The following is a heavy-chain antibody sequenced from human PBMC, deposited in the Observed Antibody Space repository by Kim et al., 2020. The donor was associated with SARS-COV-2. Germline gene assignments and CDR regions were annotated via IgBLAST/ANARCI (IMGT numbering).Heavy chain of an antibody. V-gene: IGHV3-23*01. CDR1: GFTFRNSA. CDR3: ARHLHITTVPLYLSFDL. D-gene: IGHD2-21*01. CDR2: IFGSGSGP. J-gene: IGHJ2*01. Sequence: GGSLRLSCAASGFTFRNSAMSWVRQAPGKGLEWVSGIFGSGSGPYYADSVKGRFTISRDHSQSTLYLQMNNLRTEDTAVYYCARHLHITTVPLYLSFDLWGRGTLVTVSS.